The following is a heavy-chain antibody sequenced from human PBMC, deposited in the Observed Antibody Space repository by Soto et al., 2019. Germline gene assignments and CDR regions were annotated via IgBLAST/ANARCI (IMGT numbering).Heavy chain of an antibody. Sequence: SETLSLTCDVSGDSISNNYWWTWVRQFPGEGLQWIGEIFHSGSTNYNPPLKNRVNISVDKSNNRFSLMLSSVTAADTAVYYCTRGDFWSGSDYWGQGIQVTVYS. CDR1: GDSISNNYW. CDR3: TRGDFWSGSDY. CDR2: IFHSGST. D-gene: IGHD3-3*01. V-gene: IGHV4-4*02. J-gene: IGHJ4*02.